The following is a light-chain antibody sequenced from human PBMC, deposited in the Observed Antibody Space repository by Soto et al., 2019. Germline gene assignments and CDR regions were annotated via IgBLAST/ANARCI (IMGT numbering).Light chain of an antibody. V-gene: IGKV3-20*01. J-gene: IGKJ1*01. CDR1: QSVGNNY. Sequence: EIVLTQSPGTLSLSPGKRATLSCRASQSVGNNYLAWFQQKSGQAPRLLISGASNRATGIPDRFSGSGSGTDFTLTISRLEPEDFAVYYCHQYGSSPRTFGQGTKVEVK. CDR2: GAS. CDR3: HQYGSSPRT.